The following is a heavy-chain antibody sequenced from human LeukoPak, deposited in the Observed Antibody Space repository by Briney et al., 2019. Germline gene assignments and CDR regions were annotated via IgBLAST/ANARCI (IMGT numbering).Heavy chain of an antibody. J-gene: IGHJ4*02. CDR3: ARPEEETSGSYGY. CDR2: IYYSGST. D-gene: IGHD1-26*01. V-gene: IGHV4-39*01. CDR1: GGSISSRSYY. Sequence: SETLSLTCTVSGGSISSRSYYWGWIRQPPGKGLEWIGSIYYSGSTYYNPSLKSRVTISVDTSKNQFSLKLSSVTAADTAVYYCARPEEETSGSYGYWGQGTLVTVSS.